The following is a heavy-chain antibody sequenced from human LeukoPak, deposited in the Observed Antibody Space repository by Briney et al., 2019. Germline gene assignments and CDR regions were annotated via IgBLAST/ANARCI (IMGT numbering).Heavy chain of an antibody. V-gene: IGHV3-30*18. Sequence: PGGSLRLSCAASGFIFSSYGLHWVRQAPGKGLEWVAVISYDGSTKYYADSVKGRLTIPRDNSRNTLYLQMNSLRAEDTAVYYCAKEACGGSCSSDYFDYWGQGTLVTVSS. J-gene: IGHJ4*02. CDR1: GFIFSSYG. CDR3: AKEACGGSCSSDYFDY. CDR2: ISYDGSTK. D-gene: IGHD2-15*01.